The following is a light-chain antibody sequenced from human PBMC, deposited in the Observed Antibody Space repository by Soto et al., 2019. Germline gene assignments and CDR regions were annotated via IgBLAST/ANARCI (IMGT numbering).Light chain of an antibody. Sequence: EIVLTQSPGTLSLSPGERATLSCRASQTVTRNYLAWHQQKPGQTPRLLVYGASSRATGIPDRFSGSGSGTDFTLTISKLEPEDFAVYSCQQHGSSPITFGQGTRLEI. CDR3: QQHGSSPIT. J-gene: IGKJ5*01. V-gene: IGKV3-20*01. CDR2: GAS. CDR1: QTVTRNY.